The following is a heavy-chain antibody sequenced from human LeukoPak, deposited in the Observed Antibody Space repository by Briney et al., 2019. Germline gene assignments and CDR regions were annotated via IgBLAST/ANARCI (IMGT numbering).Heavy chain of an antibody. D-gene: IGHD4-11*01. CDR2: IKQDGSEK. J-gene: IGHJ4*02. CDR1: GFTFSSFW. V-gene: IGHV3-7*01. CDR3: ARLSVTNNFDY. Sequence: PGGSLRLSCAASGFTFSSFWMSWVRQAPGKGLEWVANIKQDGSEKYYVDSVKGRFTISRDNAKNSLYLQMNGLRAEDTAVYYRARLSVTNNFDYWGQGTLVTVSS.